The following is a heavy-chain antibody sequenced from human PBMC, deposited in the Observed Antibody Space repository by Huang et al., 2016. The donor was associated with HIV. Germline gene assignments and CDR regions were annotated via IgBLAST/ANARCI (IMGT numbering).Heavy chain of an antibody. CDR3: ARDRGYYGSGSFTL. CDR2: MIPLFGTT. CDR1: GGTFRNDA. Sequence: QVRLVQSGAEVKKPGSSVRVSCKTSGGTFRNDAISWVRQAPGPGLEWMGGMIPLFGTTHHAQRFKCRFTVVADDSATTVHMDLNSLTSEDTAIYYCARDRGYYGSGSFTLWGQGTLVTVSS. J-gene: IGHJ4*02. D-gene: IGHD3-10*01. V-gene: IGHV1-69*13.